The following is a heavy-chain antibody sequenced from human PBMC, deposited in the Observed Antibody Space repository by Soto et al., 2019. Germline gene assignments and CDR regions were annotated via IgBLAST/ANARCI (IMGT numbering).Heavy chain of an antibody. Sequence: SETLSLTCTVSGGSISSYYWSWIRQPPGKGLEWIGYIYYSGSTNYNPSLKSRVTISVDTSKNQFSLKLSSVTAADTAVYYCARSPDHRAGNDAFDTWGQGTMVTVSS. CDR2: IYYSGST. CDR1: GGSISSYY. D-gene: IGHD3-10*01. V-gene: IGHV4-59*08. CDR3: ARSPDHRAGNDAFDT. J-gene: IGHJ3*02.